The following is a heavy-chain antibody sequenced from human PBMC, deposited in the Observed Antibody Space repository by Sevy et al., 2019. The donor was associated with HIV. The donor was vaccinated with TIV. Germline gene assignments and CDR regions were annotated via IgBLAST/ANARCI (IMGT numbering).Heavy chain of an antibody. D-gene: IGHD2-15*01. Sequence: GGFLRLSCAASGFTFDDYGMSWVRQAPGKGLEWVSGINWNGGNTGYADSVKGRFTISRDNAKKSLYLQMNSLRAEDTALYYCVRDGGCSSSSCLLYFDYWGQGILVTVSS. J-gene: IGHJ4*02. CDR1: GFTFDDYG. CDR2: INWNGGNT. CDR3: VRDGGCSSSSCLLYFDY. V-gene: IGHV3-20*04.